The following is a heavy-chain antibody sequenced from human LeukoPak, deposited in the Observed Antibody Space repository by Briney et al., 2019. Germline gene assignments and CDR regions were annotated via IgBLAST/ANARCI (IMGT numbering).Heavy chain of an antibody. Sequence: GGSLRLSCAASGFTFSSYAMSSVRQAPGKGLEWVSTISGSVDNKYYADSVKGHFTISRDYSKNTLYLQMNSLRAEDTAVYYCAKDYSSGWYGFDYWGQGTLVTVSS. D-gene: IGHD6-19*01. CDR3: AKDYSSGWYGFDY. CDR2: ISGSVDNK. V-gene: IGHV3-23*01. CDR1: GFTFSSYA. J-gene: IGHJ4*02.